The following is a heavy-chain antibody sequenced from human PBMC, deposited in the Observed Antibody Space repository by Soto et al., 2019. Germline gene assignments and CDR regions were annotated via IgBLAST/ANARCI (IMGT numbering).Heavy chain of an antibody. D-gene: IGHD3-3*01. Sequence: QVQLVQSGAEVKKPGASVKVSCKASGYTFTSYDINWVRQATGQGLEWMGWMNPNSGNTGYAQKFQGRVTMTRNTSVSTTYMELSSLRSEDTAVYYCARGDYAFWSGYSRPYYYYGMDVWGQGTTVTVSS. J-gene: IGHJ6*02. CDR1: GYTFTSYD. CDR3: ARGDYAFWSGYSRPYYYYGMDV. V-gene: IGHV1-8*01. CDR2: MNPNSGNT.